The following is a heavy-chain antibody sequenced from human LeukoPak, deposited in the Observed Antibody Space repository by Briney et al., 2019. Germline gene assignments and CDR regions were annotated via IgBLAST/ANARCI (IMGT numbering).Heavy chain of an antibody. J-gene: IGHJ4*02. CDR2: LRFDGTGK. D-gene: IGHD3-16*01. CDR3: ARGDPSGEPTDY. V-gene: IGHV3-33*08. Sequence: PGRSLRLSCAASGFTFSSYGVHWVRQAPGKGLEWLAFLRFDGTGKHYADSVKGRFTISRDNSKNTLYLQMNSLRAEDTAVYYCARGDPSGEPTDYWGQGTLVTVSS. CDR1: GFTFSSYG.